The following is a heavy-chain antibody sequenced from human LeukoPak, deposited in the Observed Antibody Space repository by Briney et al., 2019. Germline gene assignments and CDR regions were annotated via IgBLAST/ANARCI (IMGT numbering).Heavy chain of an antibody. CDR3: ARDGSARGYCSGGSRYSGLNYYSMDV. CDR1: GFTFSSYW. V-gene: IGHV3-7*01. Sequence: GGSLRLSCAASGFTFSSYWMSWVRQAPGKGLEWVANIKQDGSEKHYVDSVKGRFTTSRDNAKNSLYLQMNSLRAEDTAVYYCARDGSARGYCSGGSRYSGLNYYSMDVWGQGTTVT. D-gene: IGHD2-15*01. J-gene: IGHJ6*02. CDR2: IKQDGSEK.